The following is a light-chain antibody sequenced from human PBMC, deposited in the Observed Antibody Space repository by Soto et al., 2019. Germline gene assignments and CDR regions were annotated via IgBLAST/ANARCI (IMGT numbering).Light chain of an antibody. CDR2: GAS. V-gene: IGKV3-20*01. J-gene: IGKJ1*01. Sequence: DIGLSQSPATLSLSPGDRATLSCRASQTVGSSYLAWYQQKPGQAPRLFIYGASSRATGVPDGFSGSGSGTDFTLTISRLEPEDFAVYYCQHYGSSPPWTFGQGTKVDIK. CDR1: QTVGSSY. CDR3: QHYGSSPPWT.